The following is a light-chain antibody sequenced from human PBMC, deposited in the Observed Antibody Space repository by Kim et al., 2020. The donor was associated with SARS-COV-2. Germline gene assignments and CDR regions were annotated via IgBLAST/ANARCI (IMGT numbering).Light chain of an antibody. CDR2: GAS. CDR3: QHLHGYPIT. V-gene: IGKV1-13*02. Sequence: AIQLTQSPSSLSASVGDRVTITCRASQGVYYYLAWYQQKPGKAPKLLINGASRLESGVPSRFSGSGSGTYFTLTISSLQPEDFATYYCQHLHGYPITFGQGTRLEIK. J-gene: IGKJ5*01. CDR1: QGVYYY.